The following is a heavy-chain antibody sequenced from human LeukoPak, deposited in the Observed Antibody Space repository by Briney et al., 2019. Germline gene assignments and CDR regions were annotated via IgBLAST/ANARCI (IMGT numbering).Heavy chain of an antibody. D-gene: IGHD6-19*01. V-gene: IGHV3-23*01. J-gene: IGHJ4*02. CDR2: SDTGFGT. CDR3: ARSSGWWSLDY. Sequence: PGGSLRLSCAASGFTFSTASLHWVRQAPGRGLEWVSASDTGFGTYYPDSLKGRFTISRDNSKNTLFLQMNSLRAEDTAVYYCARSSGWWSLDYWRQGTLVTVS. CDR1: GFTFSTAS.